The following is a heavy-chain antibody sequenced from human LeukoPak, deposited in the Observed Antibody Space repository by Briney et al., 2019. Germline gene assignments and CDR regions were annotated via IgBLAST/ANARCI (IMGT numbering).Heavy chain of an antibody. CDR1: GYTFTSYG. Sequence: ASVKVSCKASGYTFTSYGISWVRQAPGQGLEWMGWISAYNGNTNYAQKLQGRVTMTTDTSTRTAYMELRSLRSDDTAVYYCARVYPLVPLSAFDIWGQGTMVTVSS. CDR3: ARVYPLVPLSAFDI. CDR2: ISAYNGNT. J-gene: IGHJ3*02. V-gene: IGHV1-18*01. D-gene: IGHD6-6*01.